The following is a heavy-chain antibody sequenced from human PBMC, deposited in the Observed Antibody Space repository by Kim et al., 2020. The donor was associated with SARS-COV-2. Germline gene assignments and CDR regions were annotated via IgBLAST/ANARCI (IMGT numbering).Heavy chain of an antibody. J-gene: IGHJ6*02. Sequence: GGSLRLSCAASGFTFSSYWMHWVRQAPGKGLVWVSRINSDGSSTSYADSVKGRFTISRDNAKNTLYLQMNSLRAEDTAVYYCATIPAAIPYYDSYGMDVWGQGTTVTVSS. CDR3: ATIPAAIPYYDSYGMDV. D-gene: IGHD2-2*01. CDR2: INSDGSST. CDR1: GFTFSSYW. V-gene: IGHV3-74*01.